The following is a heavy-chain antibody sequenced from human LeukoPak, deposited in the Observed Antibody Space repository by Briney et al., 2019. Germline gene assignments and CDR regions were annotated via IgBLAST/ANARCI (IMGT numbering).Heavy chain of an antibody. CDR2: INHSGST. CDR1: GGSFSGYY. D-gene: IGHD3-10*01. Sequence: SETLSLTCAVYGGSFSGYYWSWVRQPPGKGLEWIGEINHSGSTNYNPSLKSRVTISVDTSKNQFSLKLSSVTAADTAVYYCARFSGFLWGRGTLVTVSS. V-gene: IGHV4-34*01. CDR3: ARFSGFL. J-gene: IGHJ2*01.